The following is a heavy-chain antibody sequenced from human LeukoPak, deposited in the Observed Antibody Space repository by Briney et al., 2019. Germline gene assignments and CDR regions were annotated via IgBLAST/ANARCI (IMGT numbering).Heavy chain of an antibody. CDR1: GFTFSNYW. CDR2: INGDGSDT. CDR3: ARDQLSYCDGDCP. Sequence: GSLRLSWAASGFTFSNYWMHWVRQVPGKGPEWVSHINGDGSDTGYADSVKGRFTISRDNRKNTVYLQMNSLRAEDTAVYYCARDQLSYCDGDCPWGQGTLVTVSS. V-gene: IGHV3-74*01. D-gene: IGHD2-21*02. J-gene: IGHJ5*02.